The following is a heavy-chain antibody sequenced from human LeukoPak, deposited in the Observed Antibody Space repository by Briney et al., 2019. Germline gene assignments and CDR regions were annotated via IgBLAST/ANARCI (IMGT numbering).Heavy chain of an antibody. CDR1: GFTFSSYG. V-gene: IGHV3-30*03. Sequence: PGGSLRLSCAASGFTFSSYGMHWVRQAPGKGLEWVAVISYDGSNKYYADSVKGRFTISRDNSKNTLYLQMNSLRAEDTAVYYCARVDDLDAFAVWGQGTMVIVFS. CDR2: ISYDGSNK. CDR3: ARVDDLDAFAV. J-gene: IGHJ3*01. D-gene: IGHD2-2*03.